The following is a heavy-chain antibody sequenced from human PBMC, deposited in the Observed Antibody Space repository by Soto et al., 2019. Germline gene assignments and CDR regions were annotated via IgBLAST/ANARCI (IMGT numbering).Heavy chain of an antibody. CDR3: AVVEGYCSGGSCYTEAFDY. CDR2: ISSSSSTI. CDR1: VFTCSSYS. D-gene: IGHD2-15*01. J-gene: IGHJ4*02. Sequence: PWWSLRLSCSASVFTCSSYSMNWFRQAPGKGLEWVSYISSSSSTIYYADSVKGRFTISRDNAKNSLYLQMNSLRDEDTAVYYCAVVEGYCSGGSCYTEAFDYWGQGTLVTVSS. V-gene: IGHV3-48*02.